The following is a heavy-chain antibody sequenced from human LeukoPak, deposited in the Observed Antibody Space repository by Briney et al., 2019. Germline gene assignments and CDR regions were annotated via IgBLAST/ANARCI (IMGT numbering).Heavy chain of an antibody. CDR1: GYTFTGYY. V-gene: IGHV1-2*02. CDR3: AKGGDQLLGYLGY. Sequence: ASVKVSFKASGYTFTGYYMHWVRQPPGRGREWMGCINPNSGGTKYAQKLRGRVTMTRDTPIRTADMALSWLLADDRAGSYCAKGGDQLLGYLGYWGQGTLVSLPS. J-gene: IGHJ4*02. D-gene: IGHD2-2*01. CDR2: INPNSGGT.